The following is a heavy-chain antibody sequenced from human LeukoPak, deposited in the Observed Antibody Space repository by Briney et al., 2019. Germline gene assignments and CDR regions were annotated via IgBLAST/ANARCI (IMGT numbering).Heavy chain of an antibody. D-gene: IGHD2-2*01. CDR3: ARLGYCSSTSCYYFDY. CDR2: IYHSGST. CDR1: GYSISSGYY. Sequence: SETLSLTCAVSGYSISSGYYWGWIRQPPRKGLEWIGRIYHSGSTYYNPSLKSRVTISVDTSKNQFSLKLSSVTAADTAVYYCARLGYCSSTSCYYFDYWGQGTLVTVSS. V-gene: IGHV4-38-2*01. J-gene: IGHJ4*02.